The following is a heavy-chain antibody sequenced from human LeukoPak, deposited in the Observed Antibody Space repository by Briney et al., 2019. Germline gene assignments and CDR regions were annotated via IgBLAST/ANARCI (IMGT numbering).Heavy chain of an antibody. CDR1: GFTFSDSY. V-gene: IGHV3-11*04. CDR2: ISNSGSSI. D-gene: IGHD7-27*01. J-gene: IGHJ4*02. Sequence: GGSLRLSCAASGFTFSDSYMTWIRQAPGKGLEWVSYISNSGSSIYYTDSVKGRFTTSRDNAKSSLYLQMNSLRAEDTAVYYCGRGHWGLDYWGQGALVTVSS. CDR3: GRGHWGLDY.